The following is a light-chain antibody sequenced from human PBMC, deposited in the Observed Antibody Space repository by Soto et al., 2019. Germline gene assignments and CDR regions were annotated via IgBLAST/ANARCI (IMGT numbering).Light chain of an antibody. Sequence: DIQLPKSLSSLSASVGDRFPITCRASQVIHNYLAWYQQKPGKAPKLLIYAAVTLQSGVPSRFSGSGSGTEFTLTISSLQPDDFATYYRQQYNSYSVGEGSKVDIK. J-gene: IGKJ4*01. CDR1: QVIHNY. CDR3: QQYNSYS. CDR2: AAV. V-gene: IGKV1-9*01.